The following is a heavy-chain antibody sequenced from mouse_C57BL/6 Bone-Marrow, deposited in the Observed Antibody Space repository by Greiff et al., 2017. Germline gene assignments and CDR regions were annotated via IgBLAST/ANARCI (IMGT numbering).Heavy chain of an antibody. CDR2: IDPSDSYT. CDR1: GYTFTSYW. Sequence: QVQLQQPGAELVRPGTSVKLSCKASGYTFTSYWMHWVKQRPGQGLEWIGVIDPSDSYTNYNQKFKGKATLTVDTSSSTAYMRLSSLTSEDSAVYYCARERRCYYAMDYGGQGTSVTVSS. D-gene: IGHD1-1*01. V-gene: IGHV1-59*01. J-gene: IGHJ4*01. CDR3: ARERRCYYAMDY.